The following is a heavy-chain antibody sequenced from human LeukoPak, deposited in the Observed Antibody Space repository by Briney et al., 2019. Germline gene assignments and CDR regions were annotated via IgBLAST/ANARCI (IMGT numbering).Heavy chain of an antibody. D-gene: IGHD6-6*01. Sequence: RSETLSLTCAVYGGSFSGYYWSWIRQPPGKGLEWIGEINHSGSTNYNPSLKSRVTISVDTSKNQFSLKLSSVTAADTAVYYCARAIAAPRVDAFDIWGQGTMVTVSS. J-gene: IGHJ3*02. CDR1: GGSFSGYY. CDR2: INHSGST. CDR3: ARAIAAPRVDAFDI. V-gene: IGHV4-34*01.